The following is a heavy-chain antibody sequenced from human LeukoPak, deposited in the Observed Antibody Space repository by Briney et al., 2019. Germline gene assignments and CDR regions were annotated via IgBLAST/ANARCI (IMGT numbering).Heavy chain of an antibody. CDR3: AKGGLRAFDV. Sequence: GGSLRLSCAASGFTFSSYAMTWVRQAPGKGLEWVSVINSRGGVTYYADSVEGRFTISRDNSKNTLYLQMNSLRAEDTAVYYCAKGGLRAFDVWGQGTMVTVSS. V-gene: IGHV3-23*01. J-gene: IGHJ3*01. CDR2: INSRGGVT. D-gene: IGHD4-17*01. CDR1: GFTFSSYA.